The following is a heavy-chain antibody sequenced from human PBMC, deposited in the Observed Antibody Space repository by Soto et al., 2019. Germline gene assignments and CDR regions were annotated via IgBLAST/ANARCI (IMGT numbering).Heavy chain of an antibody. V-gene: IGHV3-48*03. CDR1: GLTFSSFE. J-gene: IGHJ4*02. CDR2: ISSSADTI. D-gene: IGHD6-19*01. CDR3: ARGPGYSTGWYSDY. Sequence: GGSLRLSCAASGLTFSSFEMNWVRQAPGKGLEWLSYISSSADTIYYADSVRGRFTTSRDNAKNSLSLQMNSLRGEDTAIYYCARGPGYSTGWYSDYWGQGTLVTVSS.